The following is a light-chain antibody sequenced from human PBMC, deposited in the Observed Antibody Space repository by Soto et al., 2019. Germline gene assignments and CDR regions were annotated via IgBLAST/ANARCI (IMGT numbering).Light chain of an antibody. CDR3: TQYYNWLWT. V-gene: IGKV3-15*01. J-gene: IGKJ1*01. CDR1: QSINNN. CDR2: GAS. Sequence: EIVITQSPATLSVSPGERATLSCRATQSINNNLAWYQQKPGQAPRLLIYGASTRAAGIPARFSGSGSGTEFTLTISSLQSEDFAVYLWTQYYNWLWTFGQGTKVDIK.